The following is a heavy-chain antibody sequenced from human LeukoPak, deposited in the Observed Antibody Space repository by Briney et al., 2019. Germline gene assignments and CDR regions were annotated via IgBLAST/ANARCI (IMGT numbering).Heavy chain of an antibody. CDR3: AKAGRLVPAAFIDY. D-gene: IGHD2-2*01. CDR1: GFTFSSYA. CDR2: ISGSGGST. J-gene: IGHJ4*02. V-gene: IGHV3-23*01. Sequence: GGSLRLSCAASGFTFSSYAMSWVRQAPGKGLEWVSAISGSGGSTYYADSVKGRFTISRDNSKNTLYLQMNSLRAEDTAVYYCAKAGRLVPAAFIDYWGQGTLVTVSS.